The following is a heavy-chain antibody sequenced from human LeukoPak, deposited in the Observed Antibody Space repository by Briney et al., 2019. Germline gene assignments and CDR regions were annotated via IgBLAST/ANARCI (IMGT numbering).Heavy chain of an antibody. CDR2: IYHSGST. J-gene: IGHJ4*02. V-gene: IGHV4-30-2*01. Sequence: SQTLSLTCTVSGGSISSGGYYWSWIRQPPGKGLEWIGYIYHSGSTYYNPSLKSRVTISVDTSKNQFSLKLTSVTAADSAVYYCARQANDYSNAKDYWGQGTLVTVSS. CDR3: ARQANDYSNAKDY. CDR1: GGSISSGGYY. D-gene: IGHD4-11*01.